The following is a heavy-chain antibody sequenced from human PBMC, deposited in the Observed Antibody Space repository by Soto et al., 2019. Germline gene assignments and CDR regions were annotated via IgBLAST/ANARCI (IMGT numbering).Heavy chain of an antibody. Sequence: QVQLQQWGAGLLKPSETLSLTCAVYGGFVSSGSYYWSWIRQPPGKGLEWIGEMSHSGGTHLNPCLKSRVTISVDTSKNQFSLKMSSVTAADTALYYCARVERGTATTVVDAFDIWGPGTMVTVSS. CDR1: GGFVSSGSYY. CDR3: ARVERGTATTVVDAFDI. D-gene: IGHD1-1*01. CDR2: MSHSGGT. J-gene: IGHJ3*02. V-gene: IGHV4-34*01.